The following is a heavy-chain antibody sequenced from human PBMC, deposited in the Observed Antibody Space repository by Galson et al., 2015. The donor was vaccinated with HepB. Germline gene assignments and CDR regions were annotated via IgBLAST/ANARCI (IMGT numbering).Heavy chain of an antibody. CDR2: IIPILGIA. V-gene: IGHV1-69*02. D-gene: IGHD6-13*01. J-gene: IGHJ4*02. Sequence: SVKVSCKASGGTFSSYTISWARQAPGQGLEWMGRIIPILGIANYAQKFQGRVTITADKSTSTAYMELSSLRSEDTAVYYCASPMQQLVRGALDYWGQGTLVTVSS. CDR3: ASPMQQLVRGALDY. CDR1: GGTFSSYT.